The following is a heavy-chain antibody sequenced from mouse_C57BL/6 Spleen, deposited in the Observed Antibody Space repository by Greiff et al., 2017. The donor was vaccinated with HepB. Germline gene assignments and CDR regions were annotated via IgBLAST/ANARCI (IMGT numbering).Heavy chain of an antibody. Sequence: QVQLQQSGPELVKPGASVKISCKASGYAFSSSWMNWVKQRPGKGLEWIGRIYPGDGDTNYNGKFKGKATLTADKSSSTAYMQLSSLTSEDSAVYFCAGVYDHYYAMDYWGQGTSVTVSS. CDR1: GYAFSSSW. D-gene: IGHD2-3*01. J-gene: IGHJ4*01. CDR3: AGVYDHYYAMDY. V-gene: IGHV1-82*01. CDR2: IYPGDGDT.